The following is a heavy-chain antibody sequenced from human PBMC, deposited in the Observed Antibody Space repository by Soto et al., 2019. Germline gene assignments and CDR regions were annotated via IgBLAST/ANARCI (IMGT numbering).Heavy chain of an antibody. CDR1: GFTLISYA. V-gene: IGHV3-30-3*01. Sequence: GGSLRLSCAASGFTLISYAMHWVRQAPGKGLEWVAVTSYDGSNKYYADSVKGRFTISRDNSKNTLFLQMNSLRTEDTAVYYCARDRYGSGTPVGMDVWGRGTTVTVS. CDR3: ARDRYGSGTPVGMDV. CDR2: TSYDGSNK. D-gene: IGHD3-10*01. J-gene: IGHJ6*02.